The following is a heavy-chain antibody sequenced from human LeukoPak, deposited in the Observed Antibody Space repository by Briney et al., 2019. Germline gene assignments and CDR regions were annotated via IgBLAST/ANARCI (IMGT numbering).Heavy chain of an antibody. J-gene: IGHJ4*02. V-gene: IGHV4-59*11. CDR1: GGSISSHY. CDR3: ARAWSYYDFWSGYSGGYFDY. Sequence: SETLSLTCTVSGGSISSHYWSWIRQPPGKGLEGIGYIYYSGSTNYNPSLKSRVTISVDTSKNQFSLKLSPVTAADTAVYYCARAWSYYDFWSGYSGGYFDYWGQGTLVTVSS. D-gene: IGHD3-3*01. CDR2: IYYSGST.